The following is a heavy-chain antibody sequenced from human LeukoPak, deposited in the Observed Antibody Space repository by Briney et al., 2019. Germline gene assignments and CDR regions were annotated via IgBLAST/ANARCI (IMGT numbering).Heavy chain of an antibody. Sequence: ASVKVSCKASGYTFTSYGISWVRQAPGQGLEWMGGIIPIFGTSNYAQKLQGRVTMTTDTSTSTAYMELRSLRSDDTAVYYCARDYDSSGYRTFDYWGRGTLVTVSS. CDR2: IIPIFGTS. CDR1: GYTFTSYG. V-gene: IGHV1-18*01. J-gene: IGHJ4*02. CDR3: ARDYDSSGYRTFDY. D-gene: IGHD3-22*01.